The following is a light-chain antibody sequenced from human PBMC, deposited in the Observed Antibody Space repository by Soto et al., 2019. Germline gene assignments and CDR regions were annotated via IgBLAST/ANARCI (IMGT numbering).Light chain of an antibody. CDR1: QTISNY. J-gene: IGKJ4*01. CDR2: GAS. Sequence: DIQMTQSPSSLSASVGDRVTITCRARQTISNYLNWYQQKPGIAPKLLIYGASSLQSGVPSRISGSGYGTDFTLTISSLQPEDFATYYCQHSYSTPRTFGGGTKVEIK. CDR3: QHSYSTPRT. V-gene: IGKV1-39*01.